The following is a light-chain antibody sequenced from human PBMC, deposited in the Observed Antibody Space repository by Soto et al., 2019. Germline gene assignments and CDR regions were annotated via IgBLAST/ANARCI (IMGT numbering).Light chain of an antibody. CDR1: SSDVGGSNY. J-gene: IGLJ1*01. CDR2: DVT. CDR3: YSSTSTSLDV. V-gene: IGLV2-14*01. Sequence: QSALTQPASVSGSPGQSITISCTGTSSDVGGSNYVSWYQQHPGKAPKLMIYDVTNRPSGVSNRFSGSKSGNTASLTISGLQAEDEADYYCYSSTSTSLDVFGIGTKLTVL.